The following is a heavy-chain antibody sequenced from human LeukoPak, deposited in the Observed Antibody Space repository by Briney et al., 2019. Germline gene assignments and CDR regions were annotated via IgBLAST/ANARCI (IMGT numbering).Heavy chain of an antibody. CDR2: ISSSSSTI. CDR1: GFTFSSYS. CDR3: ARVQGYDYVWGSLDAFDI. Sequence: GGSLRLSCAASGFTFSSYSMNWVRQAPGKGLDWVSYISSSSSTIYYADSVKGRFTIFRDNAKNSLYLQMNSLRAEDTAVYYCARVQGYDYVWGSLDAFDIWGQGTMVTVSS. J-gene: IGHJ3*02. V-gene: IGHV3-48*04. D-gene: IGHD3-16*01.